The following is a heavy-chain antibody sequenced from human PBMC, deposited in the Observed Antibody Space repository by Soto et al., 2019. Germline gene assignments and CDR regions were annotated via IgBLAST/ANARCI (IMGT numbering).Heavy chain of an antibody. D-gene: IGHD3-3*01. V-gene: IGHV4-59*01. CDR2: IYYSGST. Sequence: TLSLTCTVSGGSISSYYWSWIRQPPGKGLEWIGYIYYSGSTNYNPSLKSRVTISVDTSKNQFSLKLSSVTAADTAVYYCARGGYYDFWSGYNWFDPWGQGTLVTVSS. CDR3: ARGGYYDFWSGYNWFDP. J-gene: IGHJ5*02. CDR1: GGSISSYY.